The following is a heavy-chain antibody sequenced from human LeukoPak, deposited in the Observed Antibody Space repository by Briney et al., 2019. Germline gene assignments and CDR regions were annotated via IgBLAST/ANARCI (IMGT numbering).Heavy chain of an antibody. J-gene: IGHJ4*02. D-gene: IGHD4-17*01. CDR2: ISGSGGST. Sequence: GGSLRLSCAASGFTFSSYAMSWVRQAPGKGLEWVSAISGSGGSTYYADSVKGRFTISRDNSKNTLYLQMNSLRAEDTAVYYCAKSKGTVTTRGVYFDYWGQGTLVTVSS. CDR1: GFTFSSYA. V-gene: IGHV3-23*01. CDR3: AKSKGTVTTRGVYFDY.